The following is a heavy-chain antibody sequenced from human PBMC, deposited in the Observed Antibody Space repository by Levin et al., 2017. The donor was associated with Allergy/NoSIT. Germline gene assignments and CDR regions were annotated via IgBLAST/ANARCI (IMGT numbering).Heavy chain of an antibody. CDR1: GFTFSDYY. CDR2: ISSSGSTI. V-gene: IGHV3-11*01. CDR3: ARFEQQLVKTDYYYYYGMDV. D-gene: IGHD6-13*01. Sequence: LSLTCAASGFTFSDYYMSWIRQAPGKGLEWVSYISSSGSTIYYADSVKGRFTISRDNAKNSLYLQMNSLRAEDTAVYYCARFEQQLVKTDYYYYYGMDVWGQGTTVTVSS. J-gene: IGHJ6*02.